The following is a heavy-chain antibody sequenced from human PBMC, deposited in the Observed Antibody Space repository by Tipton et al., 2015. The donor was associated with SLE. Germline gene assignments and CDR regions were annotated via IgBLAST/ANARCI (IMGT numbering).Heavy chain of an antibody. J-gene: IGHJ3*02. CDR2: INHSGST. Sequence: TLSLTCAVYGGSFSGYYWSWIRQSPGKGLEWIGEINHSGSTNYNPSLKSRVTISVDTSKNQFSLKLSSVTAADTAVYYCARGFPKTYNYGSGSSSAFDIWVQGTMDTVSS. V-gene: IGHV4-34*01. D-gene: IGHD3-10*01. CDR1: GGSFSGYY. CDR3: ARGFPKTYNYGSGSSSAFDI.